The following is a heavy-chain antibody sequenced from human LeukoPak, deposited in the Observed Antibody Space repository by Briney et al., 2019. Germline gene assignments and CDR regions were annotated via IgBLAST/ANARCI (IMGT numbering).Heavy chain of an antibody. Sequence: PSETLSLTCTVSGGSISSGGYYWRWIRQPPGKGLEWIGYIYHSGSTYYNPSLKSRVTISVDRSKNQFSLKLSSVTAADTAVYYCARDGVVGATMGSSASYNWFDPWGQGTLVTVSS. D-gene: IGHD1-26*01. J-gene: IGHJ5*02. CDR2: IYHSGST. CDR3: ARDGVVGATMGSSASYNWFDP. V-gene: IGHV4-30-2*01. CDR1: GGSISSGGYY.